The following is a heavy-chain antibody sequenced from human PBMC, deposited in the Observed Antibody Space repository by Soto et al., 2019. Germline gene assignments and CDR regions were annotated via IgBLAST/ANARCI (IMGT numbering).Heavy chain of an antibody. V-gene: IGHV1-2*02. D-gene: IGHD3-9*01. J-gene: IGHJ4*02. Sequence: QVHLVQSGAEVKKPGASLRVSCTASGYTFTDYYMHWVRQAPGQGLEWMGCINPNSGATDFAQNFRGRGSLAMDTVLTTAYMEVSSLRSDDTAVYYCARGPTKFDILTTYSTGLDHWGQGTLVTVSS. CDR3: ARGPTKFDILTTYSTGLDH. CDR1: GYTFTDYY. CDR2: INPNSGAT.